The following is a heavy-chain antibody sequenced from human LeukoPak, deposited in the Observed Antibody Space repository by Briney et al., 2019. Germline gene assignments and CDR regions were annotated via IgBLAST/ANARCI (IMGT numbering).Heavy chain of an antibody. V-gene: IGHV4-34*01. CDR2: INHSGST. CDR1: GGSFSGYY. Sequence: SETLSLTCAVYGGSFSGYYWSWIRQPPGKGLEWIGEINHSGSTNYNPSLKGRVTISVDTSKNQFSLKLSSVTAADTAVYYCAKQAAAGTVGYYYYYMDVWGKGTTVTVSS. J-gene: IGHJ6*03. D-gene: IGHD6-13*01. CDR3: AKQAAAGTVGYYYYYMDV.